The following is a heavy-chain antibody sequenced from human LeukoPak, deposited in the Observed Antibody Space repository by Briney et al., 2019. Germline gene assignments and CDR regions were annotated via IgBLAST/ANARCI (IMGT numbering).Heavy chain of an antibody. CDR3: ARLGCGGDCYWTYSYGMDV. CDR2: IYYSGST. V-gene: IGHV4-59*08. Sequence: SETLSLTCTVSGGSISSYYWSWIRQPPGKGLEWIGYIYYSGSTNYNPSLKSRVTISVDTSKNQFSLKLSSVTAADTAVYYCARLGCGGDCYWTYSYGMDVWGQGTTVTVSS. CDR1: GGSISSYY. D-gene: IGHD2-21*02. J-gene: IGHJ6*02.